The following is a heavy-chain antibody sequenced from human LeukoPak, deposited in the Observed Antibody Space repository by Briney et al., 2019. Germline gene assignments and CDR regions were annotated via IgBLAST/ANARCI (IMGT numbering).Heavy chain of an antibody. Sequence: ASVKVSCKASGYTFTSYYMHWVRQPPGQGLEWMGIINPSGGSTSYAQKFQGRVTMTRDTSTSTVYMELSSLRSEDTAVYYCARGSVNIYYYYGMDVWGQGTTVTVSS. V-gene: IGHV1-46*01. CDR3: ARGSVNIYYYYGMDV. CDR2: INPSGGST. CDR1: GYTFTSYY. D-gene: IGHD4-11*01. J-gene: IGHJ6*02.